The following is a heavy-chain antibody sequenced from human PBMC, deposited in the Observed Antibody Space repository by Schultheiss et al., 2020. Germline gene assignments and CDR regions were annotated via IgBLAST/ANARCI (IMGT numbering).Heavy chain of an antibody. D-gene: IGHD3-3*01. V-gene: IGHV4-59*01. CDR2: IYYSGST. CDR1: GGSISSYY. CDR3: ARGEAYDFWSGYPNYYYYYGMDV. Sequence: SETLSLTCTVSGGSISSYYWSWIRQHPGKGLEWIGYIYYSGSTNYNPSLKSRVTISVDTSKNQFSLKLSSVTAADTAVYYCARGEAYDFWSGYPNYYYYYGMDVWGKGTTVTVAS. J-gene: IGHJ6*04.